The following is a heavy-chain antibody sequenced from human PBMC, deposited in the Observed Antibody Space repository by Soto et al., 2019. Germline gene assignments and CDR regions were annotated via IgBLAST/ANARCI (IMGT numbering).Heavy chain of an antibody. V-gene: IGHV3-30*18. CDR1: GFTFSSYG. CDR2: ISYDGSNK. Sequence: GGSLRLSCAASGFTFSSYGMHWVRQAPGKGLEWVAVISYDGSNKYYADSVKGRFTISRDNSKNTLYLQMNSLRAEDTAVYYCAKDLGIVLVPAAMGTFDYWGQGTLVTVSS. D-gene: IGHD2-2*03. CDR3: AKDLGIVLVPAAMGTFDY. J-gene: IGHJ4*02.